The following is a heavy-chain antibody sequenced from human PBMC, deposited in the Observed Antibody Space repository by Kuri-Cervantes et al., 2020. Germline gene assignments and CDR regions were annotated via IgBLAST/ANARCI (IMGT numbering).Heavy chain of an antibody. CDR2: ITPFNGNT. D-gene: IGHD5-18*01. V-gene: IGHV1-45*02. CDR1: GYTFTYRY. J-gene: IGHJ3*02. CDR3: ATGGDTAMFYDAFDI. Sequence: SVKVSCKASGYTFTYRYLHWVRQAPGQALEWMGWITPFNGNTNYAQKFQDRVTITRDRSMSTAYMELSSLRSEDTAVYYCATGGDTAMFYDAFDIWGQGTMVTVSS.